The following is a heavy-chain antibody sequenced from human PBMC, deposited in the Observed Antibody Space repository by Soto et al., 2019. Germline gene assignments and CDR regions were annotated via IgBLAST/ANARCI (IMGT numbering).Heavy chain of an antibody. V-gene: IGHV4-31*03. CDR2: IYYSGSP. CDR1: GGSISSGGYY. J-gene: IGHJ5*02. D-gene: IGHD6-19*01. CDR3: ARVIAVPGGISWFDP. Sequence: QVQLQESGPGLVKPSQTLSLTCTVSGGSISSGGYYWSWIRQHPGKGLEWIGYIYYSGSPYSNPSSKSRFTITVDTSKNRFSLKLSSVTAADTAVYYCARVIAVPGGISWFDPWGQGTLVTVSS.